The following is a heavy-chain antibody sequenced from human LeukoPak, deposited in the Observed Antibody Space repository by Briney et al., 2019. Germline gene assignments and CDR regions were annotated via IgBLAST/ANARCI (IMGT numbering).Heavy chain of an antibody. CDR2: ISSNGGST. CDR3: VKDSASYYYGSGSPWFDP. Sequence: PGGSLRLSCSASGFTFSNFAMHWVRQAPGKGLEYVSGISSNGGSTYDADSVKGRFTISRDNSKNTLYIQMSSLSAEDTAVYYCVKDSASYYYGSGSPWFDPWGQGTLVTVSS. CDR1: GFTFSNFA. V-gene: IGHV3-64D*06. D-gene: IGHD3-10*01. J-gene: IGHJ5*02.